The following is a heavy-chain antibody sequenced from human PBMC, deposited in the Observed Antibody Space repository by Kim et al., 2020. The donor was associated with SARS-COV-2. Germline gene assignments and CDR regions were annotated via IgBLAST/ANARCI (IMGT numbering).Heavy chain of an antibody. J-gene: IGHJ4*02. V-gene: IGHV3-23*01. D-gene: IGHD4-17*01. CDR3: AKDPTVTASFDY. CDR1: GFTFSSYA. CDR2: ISGSGGSP. Sequence: GGSLRLSCAASGFTFSSYAMSWVRQAPGKVLEWVSAISGSGGSPYYADSVKGRFTISRDNSKNTLYLQMNSLRAEDTAVYYCAKDPTVTASFDYWGQGTLGTVSS.